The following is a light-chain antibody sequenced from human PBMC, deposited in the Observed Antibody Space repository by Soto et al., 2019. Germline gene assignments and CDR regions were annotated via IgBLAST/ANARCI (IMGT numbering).Light chain of an antibody. CDR2: KSS. CDR3: QQYERYPYT. CDR1: QSILGW. V-gene: IGKV1-5*03. Sequence: DIQMTQSPFILSASIGDRVTITCRASQSILGWLAWYQQKPGKAPNLLIYKSSTLQSGVPSRFSGSVSGTEFTLTINRLQPDDFATYYCQQYERYPYTFGQGTKLAIK. J-gene: IGKJ2*01.